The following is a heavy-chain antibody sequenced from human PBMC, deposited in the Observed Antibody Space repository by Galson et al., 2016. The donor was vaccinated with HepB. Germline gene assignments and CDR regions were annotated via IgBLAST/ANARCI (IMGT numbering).Heavy chain of an antibody. Sequence: SLRLSCAASGFTFSTYAMHWVRQAPGKGLEWVAVIWYDGTNTYYADSVKGRFTISRDNSKNTLYLQMNSLRAEDTAVYYCARGVYDSSGYYLDYWGQGTLVTVSS. CDR2: IWYDGTNT. D-gene: IGHD3-22*01. CDR3: ARGVYDSSGYYLDY. V-gene: IGHV3-33*01. J-gene: IGHJ4*02. CDR1: GFTFSTYA.